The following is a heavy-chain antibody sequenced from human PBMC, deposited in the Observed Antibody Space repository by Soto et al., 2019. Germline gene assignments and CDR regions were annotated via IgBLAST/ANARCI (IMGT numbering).Heavy chain of an antibody. CDR1: GFTFSSYA. CDR3: ARDNGLYAIHQVRGGMDV. J-gene: IGHJ6*02. CDR2: ISYDGSNK. D-gene: IGHD3-10*01. V-gene: IGHV3-30-3*01. Sequence: GGSLRLSCAASGFTFSSYAMHWVRQAPGKGLEWVAVISYDGSNKYYADSVKGRFTISRDNSKNTLYLQMNSLRAEDTAVYYCARDNGLYAIHQVRGGMDVWGQGTTVTVSS.